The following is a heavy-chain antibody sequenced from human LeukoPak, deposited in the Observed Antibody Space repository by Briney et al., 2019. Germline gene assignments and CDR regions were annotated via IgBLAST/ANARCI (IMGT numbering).Heavy chain of an antibody. CDR2: MYSGGST. CDR3: AKKVPANWGSYFDY. D-gene: IGHD7-27*01. J-gene: IGHJ4*02. CDR1: GFTASSNY. Sequence: GGSLRLSCAASGFTASSNYMSWVRQAPGRGLEWVSTMYSGGSTYYADSVKGRFTISRDSSKNTLYLQMNSLRAEDTAVYYCAKKVPANWGSYFDYWGQGTLVTVSS. V-gene: IGHV3-53*01.